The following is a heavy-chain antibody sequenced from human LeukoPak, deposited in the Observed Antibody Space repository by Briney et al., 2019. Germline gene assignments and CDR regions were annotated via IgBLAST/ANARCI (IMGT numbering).Heavy chain of an antibody. J-gene: IGHJ6*02. CDR2: IYYSGST. V-gene: IGHV4-59*08. D-gene: IGHD2-2*01. CDR1: GGSISSYY. CDR3: ARGVVVPAAMISYYYGMDV. Sequence: SETLSLTCTVSGGSISSYYWSWIRQPPGKGLEWIGYIYYSGSTNYNPSLKSRVTISVDTSKNQFSLKLSSATAADTAVYYCARGVVVPAAMISYYYGMDVWGQGTTVTVSS.